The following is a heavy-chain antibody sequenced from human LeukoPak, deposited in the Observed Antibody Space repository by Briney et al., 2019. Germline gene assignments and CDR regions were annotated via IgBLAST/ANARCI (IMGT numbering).Heavy chain of an antibody. CDR1: GGSISSYY. D-gene: IGHD5-12*01. J-gene: IGHJ6*03. Sequence: PSETLSLTCTVSGGSISSYYWSWIRQPPGKGLEWIGYIYYSGSTNYNPSLKSRVTISVDTSKNQFSLKLSSVTAADTAVYYCARVWREMWLRSDYYYFYMDVWGKGTTVTISS. CDR3: ARVWREMWLRSDYYYFYMDV. V-gene: IGHV4-59*01. CDR2: IYYSGST.